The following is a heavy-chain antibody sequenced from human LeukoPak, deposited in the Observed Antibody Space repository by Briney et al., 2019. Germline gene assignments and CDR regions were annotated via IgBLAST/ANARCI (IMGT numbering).Heavy chain of an antibody. D-gene: IGHD3-22*01. CDR1: GGSISSSSYY. CDR3: ARIVVATTLSDYYFDY. Sequence: PSETLSLTCTVSGGSISSSSYYWGWIRQPPGKGLEWIGSIYYSGSTYYNPSLKSRVTISVDTSKNQFSLKLSSVTAADTAVYYCARIVVATTLSDYYFDYWGQGTLVTVSS. J-gene: IGHJ4*02. CDR2: IYYSGST. V-gene: IGHV4-39*01.